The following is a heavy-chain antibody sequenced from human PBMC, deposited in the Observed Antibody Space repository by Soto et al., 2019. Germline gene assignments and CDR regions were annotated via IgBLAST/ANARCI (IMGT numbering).Heavy chain of an antibody. J-gene: IGHJ4*02. D-gene: IGHD3-9*01. V-gene: IGHV3-30*18. CDR2: MSHDGSNK. CDR3: VKNSYYETLTGVDYLDY. Sequence: PAGSLRLSFIASGFTLSRYGMPWVRQAPGQLLAWVAVMSHDGSNKWYADSVEGRFDVSRDNSKNTLFLEMNRLRAEDTGLYYCVKNSYYETLTGVDYLDYWGQGGPVTASS. CDR1: GFTLSRYG.